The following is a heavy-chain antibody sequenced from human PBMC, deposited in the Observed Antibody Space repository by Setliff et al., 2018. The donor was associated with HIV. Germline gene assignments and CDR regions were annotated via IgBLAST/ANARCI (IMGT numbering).Heavy chain of an antibody. D-gene: IGHD3-22*01. CDR3: ARPQYYYDTSGDDD. CDR1: GYTFTSYG. J-gene: IGHJ4*02. V-gene: IGHV1-18*01. Sequence: ASVKVSCKASGYTFTSYGISWVRQAPGQGLEWMGWISAYNGNTNYAQKLQGRVTMTTDTSTSTAYMELRSLRSDDTAVYYCARPQYYYDTSGDDDWGQGTLVTVSS. CDR2: ISAYNGNT.